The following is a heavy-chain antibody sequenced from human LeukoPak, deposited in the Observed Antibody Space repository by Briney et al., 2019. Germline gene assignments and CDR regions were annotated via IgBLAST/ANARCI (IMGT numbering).Heavy chain of an antibody. CDR2: IRYDGSYK. J-gene: IGHJ3*02. D-gene: IGHD3-10*01. CDR3: AKGVRRLWFGEPTGAFDI. V-gene: IGHV3-30*02. Sequence: GGSLRLSCAASGFTFSSYGMHWVRQAPGKGLEWVAFIRYDGSYKYYADSVKGRFTISRDNSKNTLYLQMNSLRAEDTAVYYCAKGVRRLWFGEPTGAFDIWGQGTMVTVSS. CDR1: GFTFSSYG.